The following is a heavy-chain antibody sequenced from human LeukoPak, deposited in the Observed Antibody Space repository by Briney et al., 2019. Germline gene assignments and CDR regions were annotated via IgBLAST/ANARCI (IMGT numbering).Heavy chain of an antibody. Sequence: GGPLRLSCAVSGFTFSNFWMSWVRQAPGRGLEWVANIHPEGNEKYHVESVKGRFTISRDNTKNLLFLQMNALRVEDTAVYYCARGDDFSGDHWGQGTLVTVSS. CDR3: ARGDDFSGDH. D-gene: IGHD1-1*01. CDR1: GFTFSNFW. J-gene: IGHJ4*02. V-gene: IGHV3-7*04. CDR2: IHPEGNEK.